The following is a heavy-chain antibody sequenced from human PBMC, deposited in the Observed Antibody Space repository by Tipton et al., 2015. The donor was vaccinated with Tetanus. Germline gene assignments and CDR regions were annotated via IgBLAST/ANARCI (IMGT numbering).Heavy chain of an antibody. J-gene: IGHJ4*02. CDR3: ARVLPVNRAG. Sequence: TLSLTCTVSGGSIRSGDYQWNWIRQPPGKGLEWLAYTSDSGRTNSNYSLKSRITISRDTSKNQFSVRLTSVTAADTAVYYCARVLPVNRAGWGQGTLVTISS. CDR1: GGSIRSGDYQ. V-gene: IGHV4-61*08. D-gene: IGHD4-17*01. CDR2: TSDSGRT.